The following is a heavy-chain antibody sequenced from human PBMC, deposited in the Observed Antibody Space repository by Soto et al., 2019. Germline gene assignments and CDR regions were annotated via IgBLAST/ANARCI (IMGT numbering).Heavy chain of an antibody. CDR2: IWHDGKNK. V-gene: IGHV3-33*01. CDR1: GFTFSNFG. Sequence: QVQVVESGGGVVQPGTPLRLSCAASGFTFSNFGMHWVRQAPGKGLEWVAVIWHDGKNKYYADSAKGRFTISRDNSKNTLYLQMNSLRAEDTAVYYCARDPGQDEAMDYWGQGTLVTVSS. CDR3: ARDPGQDEAMDY. J-gene: IGHJ4*02.